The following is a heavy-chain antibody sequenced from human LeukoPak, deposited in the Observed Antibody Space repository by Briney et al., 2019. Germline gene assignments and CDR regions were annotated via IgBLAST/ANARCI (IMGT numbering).Heavy chain of an antibody. D-gene: IGHD4-23*01. CDR1: GFTFSSYT. CDR3: ASDDYGGFDI. Sequence: HPGGSLRLSCAASGFTFSSYTMNWVRQAPGKGLEWVSSISGSSYIYYADSVKGRFTISRDNAKNSLYLQMNSLRAEDTAVYYCASDDYGGFDIWGQGTMVTVSS. J-gene: IGHJ3*02. V-gene: IGHV3-21*01. CDR2: ISGSSYI.